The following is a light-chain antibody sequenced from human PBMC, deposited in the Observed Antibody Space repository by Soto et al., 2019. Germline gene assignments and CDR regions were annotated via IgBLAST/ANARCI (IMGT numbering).Light chain of an antibody. CDR2: AAS. Sequence: DIQMTQSPSSLSASVGDRVTITCRASQGIRHDLGWYQQKPGKAPKRLIYAASSLQSGVQSRFSGSGSGTEFTITLSRMQNEDFATYYCLQNNSYPVTFGQGTKVDIK. CDR3: LQNNSYPVT. J-gene: IGKJ1*01. V-gene: IGKV1-17*01. CDR1: QGIRHD.